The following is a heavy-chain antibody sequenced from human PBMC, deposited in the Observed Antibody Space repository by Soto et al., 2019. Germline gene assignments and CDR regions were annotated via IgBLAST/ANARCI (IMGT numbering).Heavy chain of an antibody. CDR1: GFTFTNYA. CDR2: ISFDGGNK. Sequence: QVQLVESGGAVVQPGRSLRLSCEASGFTFTNYAIHWVRQAPGKGLEWVAVISFDGGNKNYADSVKGRFTISRDNSKNTLYLQMNSLRPEDTAVYYCARVRSSGQYYNYALDVWGQGTTVTVSS. J-gene: IGHJ6*02. D-gene: IGHD3-22*01. V-gene: IGHV3-30-3*01. CDR3: ARVRSSGQYYNYALDV.